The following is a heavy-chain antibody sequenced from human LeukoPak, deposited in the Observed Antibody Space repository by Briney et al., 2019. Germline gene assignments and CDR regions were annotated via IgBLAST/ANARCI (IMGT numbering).Heavy chain of an antibody. D-gene: IGHD3-22*01. V-gene: IGHV3-30*19. Sequence: PGGSLRLSCAASGFTFSSYGMHWVRQAPGKGLEWVAVISYDGSSKSYADSVKGRLTISRDNSNNMVYVQMNSLRAEDTAVYYCVRGYYYDRSWFDPWGQGTLVTVSS. CDR1: GFTFSSYG. J-gene: IGHJ5*02. CDR2: ISYDGSSK. CDR3: VRGYYYDRSWFDP.